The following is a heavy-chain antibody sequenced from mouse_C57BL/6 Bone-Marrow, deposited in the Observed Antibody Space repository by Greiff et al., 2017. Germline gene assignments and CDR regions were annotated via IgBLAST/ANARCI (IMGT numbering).Heavy chain of an antibody. J-gene: IGHJ2*01. CDR2: IYPGGGYT. V-gene: IGHV1-63*01. CDR1: GYTFTNYW. D-gene: IGHD1-1*01. Sequence: QVQLQQSGAELVRPGTSVKMSCKASGYTFTNYWIGWAKQRPGNGLEWIGDIYPGGGYTNYNEKFKGKATLTADKASSTAYMQFSSLTSEDSAIYYCARSNYGSSYFDYWGQGTTLTVSS. CDR3: ARSNYGSSYFDY.